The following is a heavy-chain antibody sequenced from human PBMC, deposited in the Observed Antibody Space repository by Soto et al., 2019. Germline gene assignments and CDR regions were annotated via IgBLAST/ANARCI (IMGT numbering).Heavy chain of an antibody. CDR2: IYPGDSDT. J-gene: IGHJ6*02. D-gene: IGHD3-3*01. Sequence: ESLKISCKGSGYSFTSYWIGWVRQMPGKGLEWMGIIYPGDSDTRYSPSFQGQVTISADKSISTAYLQWSSLKASDTATYYCARADFWSGYYNRDGMDVWGQGTTVTVSS. CDR3: ARADFWSGYYNRDGMDV. V-gene: IGHV5-51*01. CDR1: GYSFTSYW.